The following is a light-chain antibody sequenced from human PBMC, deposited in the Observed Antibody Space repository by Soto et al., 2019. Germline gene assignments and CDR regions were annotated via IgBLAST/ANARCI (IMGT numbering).Light chain of an antibody. V-gene: IGLV2-8*01. CDR3: SSYAGSNNWV. Sequence: QSALTQPPSASGSPGQSLTISCTGTSTDVGNYNYVSWYQQHPGKAPKLMISDVNMRPSGVPDRFSGSKSGNTASLTVSGLQAEDEADYYCSSYAGSNNWVFGGGTKVTVL. J-gene: IGLJ3*02. CDR1: STDVGNYNY. CDR2: DVN.